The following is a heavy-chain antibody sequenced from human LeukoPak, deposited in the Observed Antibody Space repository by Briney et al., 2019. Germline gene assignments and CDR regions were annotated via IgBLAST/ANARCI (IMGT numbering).Heavy chain of an antibody. D-gene: IGHD6-13*01. V-gene: IGHV1-18*01. J-gene: IGHJ6*02. Sequence: ASVKVSCKASGYTFTSYGISWVRQAPGQGLEWMGWISAYNGNTNYAQKLQGRVTMTTDTSTSTAYMELRSLRSDDTAVYYCARDRSIAPFPPDYYYYYGMDVWGQGTTVTVSS. CDR3: ARDRSIAPFPPDYYYYYGMDV. CDR2: ISAYNGNT. CDR1: GYTFTSYG.